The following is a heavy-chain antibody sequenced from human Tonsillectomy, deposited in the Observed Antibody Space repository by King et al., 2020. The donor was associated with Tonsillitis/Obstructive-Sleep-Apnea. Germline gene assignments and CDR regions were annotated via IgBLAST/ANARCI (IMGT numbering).Heavy chain of an antibody. D-gene: IGHD4-23*01. V-gene: IGHV4-59*08. CDR2: MYNSGST. CDR1: GGSIRNYY. CDR3: ATHTTVVYLAY. J-gene: IGHJ4*02. Sequence: QLQESGPGLVKPSENLSLTCSVSGGSIRNYYWSWIRQPPGKGLEWIGYMYNSGSTNYNPSLKSRVIISVDTSKNQLSLKLSSVTAADTAVYYCATHTTVVYLAYWRQGTLVTVSS.